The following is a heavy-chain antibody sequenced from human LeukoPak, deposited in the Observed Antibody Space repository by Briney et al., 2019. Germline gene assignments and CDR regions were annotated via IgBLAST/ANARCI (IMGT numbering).Heavy chain of an antibody. CDR3: ASPSKWELSDLDY. J-gene: IGHJ4*02. Sequence: PSETLSLTCTVSGGSISSNTYYWAWLRQPPGKGLEWIVSIYHTGSTYYNPSLKSRVHIYVHPPKIRFSLQLRSVTAADTAMYYCASPSKWELSDLDYWGQGTLVSVSS. D-gene: IGHD1-26*01. V-gene: IGHV4-39*01. CDR1: GGSISSNTYY. CDR2: IYHTGST.